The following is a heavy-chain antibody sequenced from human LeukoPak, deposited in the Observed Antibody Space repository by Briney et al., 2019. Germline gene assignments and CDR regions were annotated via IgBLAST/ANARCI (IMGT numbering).Heavy chain of an antibody. J-gene: IGHJ4*02. V-gene: IGHV3-74*01. CDR3: ARDLGGTYYIDH. CDR1: GFTSSNYW. D-gene: IGHD1-26*01. CDR2: INSDGSST. Sequence: SGGSLRLSCAASGFTSSNYWMHWVRKAPGEGLVWVSRINSDGSSTSFADSVKGRFTISRDNAKNTVYLQMNSLRAEDTAVYYCARDLGGTYYIDHWGQGTLVTVS.